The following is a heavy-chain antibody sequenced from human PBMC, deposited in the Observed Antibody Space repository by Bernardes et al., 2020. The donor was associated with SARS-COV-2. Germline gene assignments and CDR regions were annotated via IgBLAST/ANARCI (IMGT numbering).Heavy chain of an antibody. CDR3: ARGQLWFDY. J-gene: IGHJ4*02. CDR2: LSYGGNT. V-gene: IGHV4-39*07. D-gene: IGHD5-18*01. Sequence: SETLSLTCSVSGDSINSASYRWGWIRQAPGKGLEWIGSLSYGGNTYYTPSLRSRVTISVEMSKNQFSLKLSSVTAADTAVYYCARGQLWFDYWGQGTLVTVSS. CDR1: GDSINSASYR.